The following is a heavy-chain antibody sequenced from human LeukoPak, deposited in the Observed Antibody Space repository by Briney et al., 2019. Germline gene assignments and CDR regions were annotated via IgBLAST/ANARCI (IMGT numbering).Heavy chain of an antibody. D-gene: IGHD1-26*01. CDR3: ARESLGPPYYFDY. J-gene: IGHJ4*02. Sequence: SETLSLTCTVSGGSISTGADYWSWIRQPAGKGLEWIGRIYTSGSTNYNPSLKCRVTISVDTSKNQFFLKLSSVTAADTAVYYCARESLGPPYYFDYWGQGTLVTVPS. CDR2: IYTSGST. CDR1: GGSISTGADY. V-gene: IGHV4-61*02.